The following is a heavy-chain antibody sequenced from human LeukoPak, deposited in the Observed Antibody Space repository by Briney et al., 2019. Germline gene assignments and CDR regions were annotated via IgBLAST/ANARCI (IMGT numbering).Heavy chain of an antibody. CDR3: ARGHIVMTNWFDP. D-gene: IGHD2-21*01. CDR1: VGSFSGYY. Sequence: SETLSLTCAVYVGSFSGYYWSWIRQPPGKGLEWIGEINHSGSTNYNPSLKSRVTISVDTSKNQFSLKLSSVTAADTAVYYCARGHIVMTNWFDPWGQGTLVTVSS. V-gene: IGHV4-34*01. CDR2: INHSGST. J-gene: IGHJ5*02.